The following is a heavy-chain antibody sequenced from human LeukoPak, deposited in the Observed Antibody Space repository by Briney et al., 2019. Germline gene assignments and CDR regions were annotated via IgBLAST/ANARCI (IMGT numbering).Heavy chain of an antibody. CDR2: LYDSGST. J-gene: IGHJ4*02. V-gene: IGHV4-59*08. Sequence: SETLSFTCTVSGGSITSYYWSWIRQPPGKGLEWIGYLYDSGSTNYNPSLKSRVTILVDTSKNQFSLKVSSVIAADTAVYYCARNSSAYSYDFWGQGTMVTVSS. CDR1: GGSITSYY. CDR3: ARNSSAYSYDF. D-gene: IGHD5-12*01.